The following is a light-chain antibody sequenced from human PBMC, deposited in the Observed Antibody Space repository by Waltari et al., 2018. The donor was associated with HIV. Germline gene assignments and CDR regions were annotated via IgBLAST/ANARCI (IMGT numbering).Light chain of an antibody. J-gene: IGKJ4*01. CDR3: QQRGNWPLT. CDR1: QSVGSY. CDR2: DAS. Sequence: TQSPATLSLSPGERATLSCRASQSVGSYLGWYQQKPGQTPRLLIYDASNRATGIPARFSGSGSETDFTLTISSLEPEDFAVYYCQQRGNWPLTFGGGTKVEI. V-gene: IGKV3-11*01.